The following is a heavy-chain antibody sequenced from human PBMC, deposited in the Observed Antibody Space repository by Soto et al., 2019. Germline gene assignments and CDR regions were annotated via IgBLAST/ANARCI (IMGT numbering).Heavy chain of an antibody. CDR1: GYTFTGYY. Sequence: QVQLVQSGAEVKKPGASVKVSCKASGYTFTGYYMHWVRQAPGQGLEWMGWVNPNSGGTNYAQKFQGRVTMTRDTSISTAYMELSRLRSDDTAVYYCAREWGGSYSLYYYYYGMDVWGQGTTVTVSS. J-gene: IGHJ6*02. D-gene: IGHD1-26*01. CDR2: VNPNSGGT. V-gene: IGHV1-2*02. CDR3: AREWGGSYSLYYYYYGMDV.